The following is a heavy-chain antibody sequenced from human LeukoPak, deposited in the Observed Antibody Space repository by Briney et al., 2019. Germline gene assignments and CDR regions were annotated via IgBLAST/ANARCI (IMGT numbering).Heavy chain of an antibody. V-gene: IGHV3-20*04. D-gene: IGHD3-22*01. CDR1: GFTFDDYG. Sequence: PGGSLRLSCAASGFTFDDYGMSWVRQAPGKGLEWVSGLNWNGGSTGYADSVKGRCIISRNNAKNSLYLQMNSLRAEDTALYYCARDIESASSGYPLDAFDIWGQGTMVTVSS. CDR3: ARDIESASSGYPLDAFDI. CDR2: LNWNGGST. J-gene: IGHJ3*02.